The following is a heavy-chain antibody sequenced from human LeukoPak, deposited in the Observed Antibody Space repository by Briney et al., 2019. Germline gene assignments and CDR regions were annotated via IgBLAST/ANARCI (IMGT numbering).Heavy chain of an antibody. CDR1: GFTFSSYG. V-gene: IGHV3-30*18. CDR3: AKERLGIFGALGY. Sequence: GGSLRLSCAVSGFTFSSYGMHWVRQAPGKGLEWVAVISYDGSNKYYADSVKGPFTISRDNSKNTLYLQMNSLRAEDTAVYYCAKERLGIFGALGYWGQGTLVTVSS. D-gene: IGHD3-3*01. J-gene: IGHJ4*02. CDR2: ISYDGSNK.